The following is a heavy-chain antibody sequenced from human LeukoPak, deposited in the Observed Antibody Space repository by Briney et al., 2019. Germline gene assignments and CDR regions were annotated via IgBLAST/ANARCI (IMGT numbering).Heavy chain of an antibody. CDR1: GFTFSSYW. V-gene: IGHV3-7*01. CDR2: IKQDESEK. CDR3: ARGTYYYDY. Sequence: TGGSLRLSCAASGFTFSSYWMSWVRQAPGKGLEWVDNIKQDESEKYYVDSVKARFTISRDNAKNSLYLQMNSLTAEDTAVYYCARGTYYYDYWGQGTLVTVSS. J-gene: IGHJ4*02. D-gene: IGHD3-16*01.